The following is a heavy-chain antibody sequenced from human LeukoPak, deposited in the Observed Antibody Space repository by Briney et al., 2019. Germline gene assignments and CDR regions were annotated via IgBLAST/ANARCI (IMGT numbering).Heavy chain of an antibody. J-gene: IGHJ4*02. CDR2: VSGSSGRT. CDR1: GFAFSSYA. D-gene: IGHD3-16*01. CDR3: AKDSLDGVLGGY. V-gene: IGHV3-23*01. Sequence: GGSLRLSCAASGFAFSSYAMSWVCQAPGKGLEWVSTVSGSSGRTNYADSVKGRFTISRDNSKNTLYLQMNSLRAEDTAVYYCAKDSLDGVLGGYWGQGTLVTVSS.